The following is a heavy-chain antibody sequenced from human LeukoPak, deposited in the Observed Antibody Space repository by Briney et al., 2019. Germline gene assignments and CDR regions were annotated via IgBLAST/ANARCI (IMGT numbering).Heavy chain of an antibody. J-gene: IGHJ4*02. CDR2: ISWNSGSI. CDR3: ARVRERRWFGESFDY. D-gene: IGHD3-10*01. Sequence: PGGSLRLSCAASGFTFSSYGMHWVRQAPGKGLEWVSGISWNSGSIGYADSVKGRFTISGDNAKNSLYLQMNSLRAEDTAVYYCARVRERRWFGESFDYWGQGTLVTVSS. CDR1: GFTFSSYG. V-gene: IGHV3-9*01.